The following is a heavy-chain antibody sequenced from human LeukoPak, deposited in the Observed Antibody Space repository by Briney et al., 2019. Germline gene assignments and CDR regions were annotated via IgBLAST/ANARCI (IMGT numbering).Heavy chain of an antibody. CDR3: ARLGATMVGFARIVDY. CDR1: GGSISTYY. Sequence: SETLSLTCTVSGGSISTYYWTWIRQPPGKGLEWIGYIHYSGSTNYNPSLKRRVTISVDTSKNQFSLKLTSVTAADTAVYYCARLGATMVGFARIVDYWGQGTLVTVSS. J-gene: IGHJ4*02. CDR2: IHYSGST. V-gene: IGHV4-59*01. D-gene: IGHD1-26*01.